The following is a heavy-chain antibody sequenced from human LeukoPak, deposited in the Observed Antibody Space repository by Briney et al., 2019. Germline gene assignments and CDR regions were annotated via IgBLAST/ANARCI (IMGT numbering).Heavy chain of an antibody. Sequence: GASLKISCKGSGYSFTSYWIGWVRQMPGKGLEWMGIIYPGDSDTRYSPSFQGQVTISADKSISTAYLQWSSLKASDTAMYYCARQDPAAKDAFDIWGQGTMVTVSS. CDR2: IYPGDSDT. J-gene: IGHJ3*02. CDR1: GYSFTSYW. D-gene: IGHD2-2*01. CDR3: ARQDPAAKDAFDI. V-gene: IGHV5-51*01.